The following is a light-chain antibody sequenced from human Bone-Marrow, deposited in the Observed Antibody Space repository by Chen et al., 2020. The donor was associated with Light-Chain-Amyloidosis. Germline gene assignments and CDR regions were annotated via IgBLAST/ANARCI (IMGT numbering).Light chain of an antibody. CDR3: SSYTITNTLV. Sequence: QSALTQPASVSCSPVQSITISCPGTSSDVGGDNHVSWYQQHPDKAPKLMIYEVTNRPSWVPDRFSGSKSDNTASLTISGLQTEDEADYFCSSYTITNTLVFGSGTRVTVL. J-gene: IGLJ1*01. V-gene: IGLV2-14*01. CDR2: EVT. CDR1: SSDVGGDNH.